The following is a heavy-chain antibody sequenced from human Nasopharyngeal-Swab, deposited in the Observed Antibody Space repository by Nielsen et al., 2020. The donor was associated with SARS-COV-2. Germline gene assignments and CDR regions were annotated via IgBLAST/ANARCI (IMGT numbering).Heavy chain of an antibody. J-gene: IGHJ4*02. CDR1: GGTFSSYA. V-gene: IGHV1-69*13. CDR2: IIPIFGTA. CDR3: AISVSGSYSPFDY. D-gene: IGHD1-26*01. Sequence: SVKVSCRASGGTFSSYAISWVRQAPGQGLEWMGGIIPIFGTANYAQKFQGRVTITADESTSTAYMELSSLRSEDTAVYYCAISVSGSYSPFDYWGQGTLVTVSS.